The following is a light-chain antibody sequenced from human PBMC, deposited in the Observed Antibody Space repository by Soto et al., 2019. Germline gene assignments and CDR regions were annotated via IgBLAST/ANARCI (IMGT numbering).Light chain of an antibody. J-gene: IGLJ1*01. CDR2: EVS. V-gene: IGLV2-18*02. Sequence: QSVLTQPPSVSGSRGQSVTIYCTGTSRAVGNYNRVSWYQQPPGTAPKLMVYEVSNRPSGVPDRFSGSKSGNTASLTISGLQAEDEADYYCSSYTTSTTYVFGTGTKVTVL. CDR3: SSYTTSTTYV. CDR1: SRAVGNYNR.